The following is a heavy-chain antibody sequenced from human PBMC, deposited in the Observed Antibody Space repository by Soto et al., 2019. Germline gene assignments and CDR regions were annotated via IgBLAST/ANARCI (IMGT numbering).Heavy chain of an antibody. CDR1: GFTFSSYA. Sequence: GGSLRLSCAASGFTFSSYAMSWVRQAPGKGLEWVSAISGSGGSTYYADSVKGRFTISRDNSKNTLYLQMNSLRAEDTAVYYCAKGAAPQLYYYYYYMDVWGKGTTVTVSS. CDR2: ISGSGGST. V-gene: IGHV3-23*01. D-gene: IGHD2-2*01. J-gene: IGHJ6*03. CDR3: AKGAAPQLYYYYYYMDV.